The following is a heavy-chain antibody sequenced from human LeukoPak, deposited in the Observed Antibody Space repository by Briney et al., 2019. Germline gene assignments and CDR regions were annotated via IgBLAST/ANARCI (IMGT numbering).Heavy chain of an antibody. CDR2: ISYDGSNS. CDR3: ARGYSSSSEGSFDY. V-gene: IGHV3-33*01. CDR1: GFIFSDYG. Sequence: GGSLRLSCAASGFIFSDYGMYWVRQAPGKGLEWLAVISYDGSNSYYADSVKGRFTIARDNSKNTLNLQMNSLRAEDTAVYYCARGYSSSSEGSFDYWGQGTLVTVSS. D-gene: IGHD6-6*01. J-gene: IGHJ4*02.